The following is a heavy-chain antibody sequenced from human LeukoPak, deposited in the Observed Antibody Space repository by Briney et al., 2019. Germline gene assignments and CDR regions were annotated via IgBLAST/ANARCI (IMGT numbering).Heavy chain of an antibody. CDR1: GYTHTELS. CDR2: FDTEDGET. CDR3: ATDQGAAGFDY. Sequence: ASVKVSCKVSGYTHTELSMHWVRQAPGKGLEWMGGFDTEDGETIYAQKFQGRVTMTEDTSTDTAYMELSSLRSEETAVYYCATDQGAAGFDYWGQGTLVTVSS. V-gene: IGHV1-24*01. D-gene: IGHD6-13*01. J-gene: IGHJ4*02.